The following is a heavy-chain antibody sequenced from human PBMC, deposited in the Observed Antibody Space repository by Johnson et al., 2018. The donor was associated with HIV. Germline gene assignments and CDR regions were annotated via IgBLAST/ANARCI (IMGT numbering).Heavy chain of an antibody. V-gene: IGHV3-23*04. Sequence: EVQLVESGGGLVQPGGSLRLSCAASGFTFSSYAMSWVRQAPGKGLEWVSAISGSGGSTYYADSVKGRFTISRDNSKNTLYLQMNSLRAEDTAVYYCAKDVLRFLEWTINAFDIWGQGTMVTVSS. D-gene: IGHD3-3*01. J-gene: IGHJ3*02. CDR3: AKDVLRFLEWTINAFDI. CDR1: GFTFSSYA. CDR2: ISGSGGST.